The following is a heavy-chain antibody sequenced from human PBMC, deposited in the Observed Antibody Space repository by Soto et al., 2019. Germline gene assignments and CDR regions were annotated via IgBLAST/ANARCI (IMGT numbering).Heavy chain of an antibody. CDR1: GFTFDSFA. D-gene: IGHD3-10*01. CDR2: IGGSGSNT. V-gene: IGHV3-23*01. CDR3: AKMSRRGVIMFHFDS. Sequence: EVQLLESGGGLVQPRGSLRVSCVASGFTFDSFAMGWVRQAPGKGLEWVSGIGGSGSNTYYADSVKGRFTVSRDNSKNTLYLQMRSLTAEDTALYYCAKMSRRGVIMFHFDSWGQGTLVTVSS. J-gene: IGHJ4*02.